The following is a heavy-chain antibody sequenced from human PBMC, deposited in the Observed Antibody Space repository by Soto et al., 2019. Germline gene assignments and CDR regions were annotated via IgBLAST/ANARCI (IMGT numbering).Heavy chain of an antibody. CDR3: ANYPLTIIVVVVATVNYYGMDV. CDR1: GFTVSSNY. D-gene: IGHD2-15*01. J-gene: IGHJ6*02. Sequence: GGSLRLSCAASGFTVSSNYMSWVRQAPGKGLEWVSVIYSGGSTYYADSVKGRFTISRDNSKNTLYLQMNSLRAEDTAVYYCANYPLTIIVVVVATVNYYGMDVWGQGTTVTVSS. CDR2: IYSGGST. V-gene: IGHV3-66*01.